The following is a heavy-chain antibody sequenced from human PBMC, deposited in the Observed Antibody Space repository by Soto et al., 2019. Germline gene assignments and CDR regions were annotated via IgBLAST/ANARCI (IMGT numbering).Heavy chain of an antibody. J-gene: IGHJ3*02. CDR3: AREHYYDSSGYQLGAFDI. CDR1: GGSISSYY. V-gene: IGHV4-59*01. Sequence: KSSETLSLTCTVSGGSISSYYWSWIRQPPGKGLEWIGYIYYSGSTNYNPSLKSRVTISVDTSKNQFSLKLSSVTAADTAVYYCAREHYYDSSGYQLGAFDIWGQGTMVTVSS. D-gene: IGHD3-22*01. CDR2: IYYSGST.